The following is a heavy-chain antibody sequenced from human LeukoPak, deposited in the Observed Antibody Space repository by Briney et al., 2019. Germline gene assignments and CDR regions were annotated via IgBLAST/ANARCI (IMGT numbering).Heavy chain of an antibody. Sequence: GASVKVSCKASGNSLISYDINWVRQATGQGLEWMAWMNPKTGNTGYAQRCQGRLTLTRNTSIGTAYMELSSLRSADTAVYFCATNIASGRDYWGQGTLITVSS. CDR2: MNPKTGNT. J-gene: IGHJ4*02. D-gene: IGHD5-12*01. CDR1: GNSLISYD. CDR3: ATNIASGRDY. V-gene: IGHV1-8*01.